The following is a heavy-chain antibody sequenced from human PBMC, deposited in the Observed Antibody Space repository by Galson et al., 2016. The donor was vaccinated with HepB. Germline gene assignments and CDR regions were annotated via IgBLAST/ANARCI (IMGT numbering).Heavy chain of an antibody. CDR1: GFTLNTYG. CDR3: AKVRDYYGSGSYWKYFDH. J-gene: IGHJ4*02. CDR2: ISYDGTNK. V-gene: IGHV3-30*18. Sequence: SLRLSCAASGFTLNTYGVHWVRQAPGKGLEWVAVISYDGTNKYYVDSVKGQFTISRDTSKNTLYLQMNSLRAEDTAIYYCAKVRDYYGSGSYWKYFDHWGQGTLVTVSS. D-gene: IGHD3-10*01.